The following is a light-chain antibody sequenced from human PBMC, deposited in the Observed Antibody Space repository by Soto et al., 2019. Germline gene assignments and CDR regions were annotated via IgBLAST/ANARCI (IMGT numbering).Light chain of an antibody. Sequence: EIVMTQSPATLSVSPVERATLSCMASQTVSSNLSWYQQKPGQAPRLLIYGVSTRATGLPARFSGSGSGTEFTLTISSLQSEGFAVYYCQQYDKWPWTFGQGTKVDIK. J-gene: IGKJ1*01. V-gene: IGKV3-15*01. CDR3: QQYDKWPWT. CDR1: QTVSSN. CDR2: GVS.